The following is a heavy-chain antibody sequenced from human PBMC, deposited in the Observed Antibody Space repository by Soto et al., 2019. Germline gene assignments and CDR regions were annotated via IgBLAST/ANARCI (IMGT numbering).Heavy chain of an antibody. D-gene: IGHD1-26*01. V-gene: IGHV3-21*06. CDR1: GFTFTRYS. CDR2: ISSTTNYI. CDR3: AREWELPNYYGMDV. J-gene: IGHJ6*02. Sequence: EVQLVESGGGLVKPGGSLRLSCAASGFTFTRYSMNWVRQAPGKGLEWVSSISSTTNYIYYGDSMKGRFTISRDNAKNSLYLEMNSLRAEDTAVYYCAREWELPNYYGMDVWGQGTTVTVSS.